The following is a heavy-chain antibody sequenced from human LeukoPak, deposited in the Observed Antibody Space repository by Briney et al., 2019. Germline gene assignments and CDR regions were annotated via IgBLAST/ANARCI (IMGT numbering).Heavy chain of an antibody. D-gene: IGHD2-15*01. V-gene: IGHV3-23*01. CDR3: ARIKRYCSGGSCYLDY. J-gene: IGHJ4*02. CDR1: GFTFSSYA. Sequence: GGSLRLSCAASGFTFSSYAMSWVRQAPGKGLEWVSAISGSGGSTYYADSVKGRFTISRDNAKNSLYLQMSSLRAEDTALYYCARIKRYCSGGSCYLDYWGQGTLVAVSS. CDR2: ISGSGGST.